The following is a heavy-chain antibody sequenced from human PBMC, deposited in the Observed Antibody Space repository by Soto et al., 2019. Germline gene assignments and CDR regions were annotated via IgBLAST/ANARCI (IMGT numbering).Heavy chain of an antibody. D-gene: IGHD1-26*01. V-gene: IGHV4-59*08. CDR3: ARRYGGNLDY. Sequence: LTCTVSGGSISSYYWSWIRQPPGKGLEWIGYIYYSGSTNYNPSLKSRVTISVDTSKNQFSLKLSSVTAADTAVYYCARRYGGNLDYWGQGTLVTVSS. J-gene: IGHJ4*02. CDR2: IYYSGST. CDR1: GGSISSYY.